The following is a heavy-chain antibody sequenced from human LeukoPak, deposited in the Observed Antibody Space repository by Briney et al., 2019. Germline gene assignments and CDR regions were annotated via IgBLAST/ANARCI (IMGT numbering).Heavy chain of an antibody. CDR3: ARILDSAWGELGY. CDR2: ISYDGSNK. CDR1: GFTFSSYG. J-gene: IGHJ4*02. Sequence: GGSLRLSCAASGFTFSSYGMHWVRQAPGKGLEWVAVISYDGSNKYYADSVKGRFTISRDNSKNTLYLQMNSLRDTAVYYCARILDSAWGELGYWGQGTLVTVSS. V-gene: IGHV3-30*03. D-gene: IGHD6-19*01.